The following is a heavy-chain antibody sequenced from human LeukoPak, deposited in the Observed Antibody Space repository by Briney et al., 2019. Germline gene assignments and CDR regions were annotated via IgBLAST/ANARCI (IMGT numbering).Heavy chain of an antibody. J-gene: IGHJ5*02. CDR1: GYTFTNYW. CDR3: ARVMVRGVIDWFDP. D-gene: IGHD3-10*01. V-gene: IGHV5-51*01. CDR2: IYPGDSDT. Sequence: GESLKISCQGSGYTFTNYWIGWVRQMPGKGPEWMGIIYPGDSDTRYSPSFQGQVTISADKSIRTAYLQWSSLKASDTAMYYCARVMVRGVIDWFDPWGQGTLVTVSS.